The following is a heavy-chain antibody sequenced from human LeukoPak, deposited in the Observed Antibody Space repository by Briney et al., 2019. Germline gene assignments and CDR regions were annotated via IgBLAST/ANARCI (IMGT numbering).Heavy chain of an antibody. V-gene: IGHV5-51*01. Sequence: GESLKISCKGSGYSFTSYWIVWVRQMPGKGLGWMGIIYPSDSDTKYSPSFQGQVTISADKSITTAYLQWSSLKASDTAMYYCARQSSGWYRYFDYWGQGTLVTVSS. CDR2: IYPSDSDT. J-gene: IGHJ4*02. CDR1: GYSFTSYW. D-gene: IGHD6-19*01. CDR3: ARQSSGWYRYFDY.